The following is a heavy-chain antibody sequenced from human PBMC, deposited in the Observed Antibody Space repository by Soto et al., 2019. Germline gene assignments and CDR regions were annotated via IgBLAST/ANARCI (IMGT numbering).Heavy chain of an antibody. Sequence: SETLSLTCAVYGGSFSGYYWSWIRQPPGKGLEWIGEINHSGSTNYNPSLKSRVTISVDTSKNQFSLKLSSVTAADTAVYYCARRITMVRGVFRNWGQGTLVTVSS. CDR2: INHSGST. J-gene: IGHJ4*02. CDR3: ARRITMVRGVFRN. V-gene: IGHV4-34*01. D-gene: IGHD3-10*01. CDR1: GGSFSGYY.